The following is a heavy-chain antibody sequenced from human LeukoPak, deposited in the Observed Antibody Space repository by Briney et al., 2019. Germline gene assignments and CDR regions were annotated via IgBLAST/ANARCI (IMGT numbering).Heavy chain of an antibody. CDR3: ARGPSGYHNT. CDR2: IKQDGSEK. D-gene: IGHD5-12*01. Sequence: GGSLRLSCAASGFTFSSYWLTWVRQAPGKGLEWVANIKQDGSEKFYVDSVKGRFTISRDSAKNSLYLQMNSLRAEDTAVYYCARGPSGYHNTGGQGTLVTVSS. CDR1: GFTFSSYW. V-gene: IGHV3-7*01. J-gene: IGHJ4*02.